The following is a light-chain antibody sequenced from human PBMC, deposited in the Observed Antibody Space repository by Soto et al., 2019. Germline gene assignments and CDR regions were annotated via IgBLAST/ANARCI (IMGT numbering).Light chain of an antibody. CDR2: DAS. V-gene: IGKV3-11*01. J-gene: IGKJ2*01. CDR1: QSVGSY. CDR3: QQRSDWPS. Sequence: EVVLTQSPATLSLSPGERATLSCRASQSVGSYLAWYQQKLGQAPRLLIYDASNRATGIPARFSGSGSGTAFTLTISSLEPEDFAIYYCQQRSDWPSFGQGTKLEIK.